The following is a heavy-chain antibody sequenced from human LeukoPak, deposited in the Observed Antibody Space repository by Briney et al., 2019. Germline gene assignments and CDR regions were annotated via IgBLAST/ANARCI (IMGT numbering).Heavy chain of an antibody. D-gene: IGHD2-15*01. CDR1: GDSVSSFY. Sequence: PSETLSLTCSVSGDSVSSFYWSWIRQPPGKGLEWIGYIYNSGIINYNPSLKSRVTISLDTSKNQFSLTLSSVTAADTAMYYCTKNAGRGRPNDFWGQETLVTVSS. V-gene: IGHV4-59*02. J-gene: IGHJ4*02. CDR2: IYNSGII. CDR3: TKNAGRGRPNDF.